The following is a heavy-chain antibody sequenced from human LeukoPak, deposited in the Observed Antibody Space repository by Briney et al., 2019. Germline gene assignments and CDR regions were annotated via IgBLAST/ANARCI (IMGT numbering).Heavy chain of an antibody. V-gene: IGHV3-48*03. CDR2: ISGSGDKI. CDR3: ARRAFIAAAGFDP. J-gene: IGHJ5*02. D-gene: IGHD6-13*01. CDR1: GFTFSLFE. Sequence: GGSLRLSCAGPGFTFSLFEMNWVRLSPGKGLEWISYISGSGDKIYYADSVKGRFTISRDNARNSVFLQMNSLRAEDTAVYYCARRAFIAAAGFDPWGQGTLVTISS.